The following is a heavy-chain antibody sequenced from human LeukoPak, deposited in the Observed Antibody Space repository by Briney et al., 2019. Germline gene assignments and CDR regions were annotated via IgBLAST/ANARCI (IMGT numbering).Heavy chain of an antibody. CDR2: INAGNGNT. CDR1: GYTFTSYA. D-gene: IGHD3-22*01. CDR3: ARLRTYYYDSSGYYYHYYYGMDV. Sequence: ASVKVSCKASGYTFTSYAMHWVRQAPGQRLEWMGWINAGNGNTKYSQKFQGRVTITRDTSASTAYMELSSLRSEDTAVYYCARLRTYYYDSSGYYYHYYYGMDVWGQGTTVTVSS. V-gene: IGHV1-3*01. J-gene: IGHJ6*02.